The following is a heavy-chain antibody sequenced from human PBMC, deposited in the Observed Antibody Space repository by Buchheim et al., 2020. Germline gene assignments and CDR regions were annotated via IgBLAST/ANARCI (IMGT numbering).Heavy chain of an antibody. J-gene: IGHJ4*02. V-gene: IGHV4-59*01. CDR3: ARGILGYYHSVPLHFDY. D-gene: IGHD3-22*01. Sequence: QVQLQESGPGLVKPSETLSLTCTVSGGSISSYYWSWIRQPPGKGLEWIGYIYYSGSTNYNPSLKSRVTISVDTSKNQFSLKLSSVTAADTAVYYCARGILGYYHSVPLHFDYWGQGTL. CDR1: GGSISSYY. CDR2: IYYSGST.